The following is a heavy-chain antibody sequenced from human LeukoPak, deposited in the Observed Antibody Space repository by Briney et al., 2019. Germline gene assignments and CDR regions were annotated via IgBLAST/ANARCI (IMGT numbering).Heavy chain of an antibody. Sequence: SETLSLTCTVSGGSISSSSYYWGWIRQPPGKGLEWIESIYYSGSTYYNPSLKSRVTISVDTSKNQFSLKLSSVTAADTAVYYCARVRGTYYGSGSHCDYWGQGTLVTVSS. CDR3: ARVRGTYYGSGSHCDY. CDR1: GGSISSSSYY. D-gene: IGHD3-10*01. CDR2: IYYSGST. V-gene: IGHV4-39*07. J-gene: IGHJ4*02.